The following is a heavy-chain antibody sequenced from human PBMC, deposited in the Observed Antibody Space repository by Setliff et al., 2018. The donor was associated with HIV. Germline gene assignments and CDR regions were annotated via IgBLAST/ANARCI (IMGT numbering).Heavy chain of an antibody. CDR3: ARGLGVRGVYYYYYMDV. J-gene: IGHJ6*03. V-gene: IGHV1-69*05. CDR1: GGTFSSYA. D-gene: IGHD3-10*01. CDR2: IIPISGTV. Sequence: SVKVSCKASGGTFSSYAISWVRQAPGQGLEWMGGIIPISGTVNYAQKFWGRVTITTHESTSTAYMELSSLRSEDTAVYYCARGLGVRGVYYYYYMDVWGKGTTVTVSS.